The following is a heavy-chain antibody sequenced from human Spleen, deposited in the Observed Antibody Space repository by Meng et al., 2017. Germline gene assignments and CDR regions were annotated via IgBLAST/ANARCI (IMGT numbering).Heavy chain of an antibody. CDR1: GYNFPDYW. D-gene: IGHD6-13*01. V-gene: IGHV7-4-1*02. CDR3: ARGYSSSWYVYFDP. J-gene: IGHJ4*02. Sequence: ASVKVSCKPSGYNFPDYWLHWVRRAPGQGLEWMGWINTNTGNPTYAQGFTGRFVFSLDTSVSTAYLQISSLKAEDTAVYYCARGYSSSWYVYFDPWGQGTLVTVSS. CDR2: INTNTGNP.